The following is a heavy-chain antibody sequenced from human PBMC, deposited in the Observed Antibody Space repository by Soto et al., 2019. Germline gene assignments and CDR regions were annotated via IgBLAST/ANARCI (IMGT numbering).Heavy chain of an antibody. J-gene: IGHJ6*02. V-gene: IGHV2-70*04. CDR1: GFSLSTSGMR. CDR3: AGSGCSYGSNYYYGMDV. Sequence: SGPTLVNPTQTLTLTCTFSGFSLSTSGMRVSWIRQPPGKALEWLARIDWDDDKFYSTSLKTRLTISKDTSKNQVVLTMTNMDPVDTATYYCAGSGCSYGSNYYYGMDVWGQGTTVTVSS. D-gene: IGHD5-18*01. CDR2: IDWDDDK.